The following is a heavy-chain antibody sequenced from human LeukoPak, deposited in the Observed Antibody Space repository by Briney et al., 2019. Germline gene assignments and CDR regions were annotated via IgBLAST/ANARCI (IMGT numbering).Heavy chain of an antibody. CDR2: INPNSGGT. CDR3: ARGSGSNSPRYLKGDF. D-gene: IGHD3-10*01. Sequence: ASVKVSCKASGYTFTGYYMHWVRQAPGQGLEWMGWINPNSGGTNYAQKFQGRVTLTRDTAISTVSIEATRLTSDDTAIYYCARGSGSNSPRYLKGDFWGQGTLLTVSS. J-gene: IGHJ4*02. CDR1: GYTFTGYY. V-gene: IGHV1-2*02.